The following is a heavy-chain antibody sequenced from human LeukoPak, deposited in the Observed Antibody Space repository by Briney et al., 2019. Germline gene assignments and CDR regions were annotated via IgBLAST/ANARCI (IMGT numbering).Heavy chain of an antibody. CDR1: GGSISSSSYY. J-gene: IGHJ4*02. CDR3: ARGYYYDSSGYYVGYYFDY. V-gene: IGHV3-69-1*02. Sequence: ETLSLTCTVSGGSISSSSYYWGWIRQPPGKGLEWVSTFYSAGTTSFADSVKGRFTISRDNAKNSLYLQMNSLRAEDTAVYYCARGYYYDSSGYYVGYYFDYWGQGTLVTVSS. CDR2: FYSAGTT. D-gene: IGHD3-22*01.